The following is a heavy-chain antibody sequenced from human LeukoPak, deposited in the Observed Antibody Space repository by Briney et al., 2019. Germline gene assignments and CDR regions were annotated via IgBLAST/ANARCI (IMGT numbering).Heavy chain of an antibody. CDR2: IRMDGGEQ. D-gene: IGHD5-24*01. V-gene: IGHV3-7*01. Sequence: GGSLRLSCAASGFTFSSYWMTWVRQTPGKGLEWVANIRMDGGEQYYMDSVEGRFTISRDNAKNSLYLQMYSLRPEDTAVYYCARDRGYNSAYWGRGTLVTVSS. J-gene: IGHJ4*02. CDR3: ARDRGYNSAY. CDR1: GFTFSSYW.